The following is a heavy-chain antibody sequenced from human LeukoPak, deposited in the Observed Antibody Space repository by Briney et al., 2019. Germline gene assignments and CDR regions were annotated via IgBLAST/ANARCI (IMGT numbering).Heavy chain of an antibody. D-gene: IGHD4-17*01. CDR1: GGSISSSSYY. J-gene: IGHJ5*02. V-gene: IGHV4-39*01. Sequence: SETLSLTCIVSGGSISSSSYYWGWIRQPPGKGLEWIGSIYYSGSTYYNPSLKSRVTISVDTSKNQFSLKLSRLRSDDTAVYYCASDYGDYLNLYNWFDPWGQGTLVTVSS. CDR3: ASDYGDYLNLYNWFDP. CDR2: IYYSGST.